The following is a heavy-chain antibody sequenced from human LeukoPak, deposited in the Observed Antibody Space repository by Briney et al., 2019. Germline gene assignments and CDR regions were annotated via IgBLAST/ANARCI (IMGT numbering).Heavy chain of an antibody. CDR1: GFTVSSNY. CDR3: ARDSYSYGMDV. Sequence: GGSLRLSCAASGFTVSSNYMTWVRQAPGKGLEWVSLIYSGGSTFYGDSVRGRFTIPRDNSKNTLYLQMNSLRAEDTAVYYCARDSYSYGMDVWGQGTTVTVSS. CDR2: IYSGGST. J-gene: IGHJ6*02. V-gene: IGHV3-53*01.